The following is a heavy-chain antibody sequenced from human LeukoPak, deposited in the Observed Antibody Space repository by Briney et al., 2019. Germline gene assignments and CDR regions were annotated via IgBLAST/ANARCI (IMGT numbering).Heavy chain of an antibody. D-gene: IGHD3-16*01. CDR3: ARLLRDYVWGSGEVY. CDR1: GGSISSSSYY. J-gene: IGHJ4*02. Sequence: SETLSLTCTVSGGSISSSSYYWGWIRQPPGKGREWIGSIYYSGSTYYNPSLKSRVTISVDTSKNQFSLKLSSVTAADTAVYYCARLLRDYVWGSGEVYWGQGTLVTVSS. V-gene: IGHV4-39*01. CDR2: IYYSGST.